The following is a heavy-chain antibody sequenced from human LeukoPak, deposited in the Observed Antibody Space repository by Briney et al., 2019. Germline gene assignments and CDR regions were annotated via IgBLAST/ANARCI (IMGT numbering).Heavy chain of an antibody. V-gene: IGHV1-46*01. D-gene: IGHD6-13*01. CDR1: GFTFSSYY. J-gene: IGHJ5*02. CDR2: ISPSRGDT. CDR3: ARDAAAAGTGLGWFDP. Sequence: ASVKVSCKASGFTFSSYYMHWVRQAPGQGLEWMGLISPSRGDTSYAQKFQGRVTMTRDTSTSTVYMELRSLRSEDTAMYYCARDAAAAGTGLGWFDPWGQGTLVTVSS.